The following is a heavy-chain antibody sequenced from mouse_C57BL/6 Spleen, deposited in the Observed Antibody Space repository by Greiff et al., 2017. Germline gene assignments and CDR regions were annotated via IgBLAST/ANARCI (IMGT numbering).Heavy chain of an antibody. CDR1: GYAFTSSW. V-gene: IGHV1-82*01. D-gene: IGHD3-2*02. J-gene: IGHJ3*01. CDR3: ARRGSAGYPFAY. Sequence: VQLQQSGPELVKPGASVKISCKASGYAFTSSWMNWVKQRPGKGLEWIGRIYPGDGDTNYNGKFKGKATLTADKSSSTAYMQLSSLTSEDSAVYFCARRGSAGYPFAYWGQGTLGTVSA. CDR2: IYPGDGDT.